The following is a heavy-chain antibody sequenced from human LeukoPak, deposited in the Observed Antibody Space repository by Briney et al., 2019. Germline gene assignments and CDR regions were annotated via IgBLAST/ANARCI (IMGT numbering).Heavy chain of an antibody. D-gene: IGHD3-22*01. J-gene: IGHJ5*02. CDR3: ARPSLEDDSSGYQRPWFDP. V-gene: IGHV4-39*01. CDR1: GGSISSSSYY. Sequence: SETLSLTCTVSGGSISSSSYYWGWIRQPPGKGLEWIGSIYYSGSTYYNPSLKSRVTISVDTSKNQFSLKLSSVTAADTAVYYCARPSLEDDSSGYQRPWFDPWGQGTLVTVSS. CDR2: IYYSGST.